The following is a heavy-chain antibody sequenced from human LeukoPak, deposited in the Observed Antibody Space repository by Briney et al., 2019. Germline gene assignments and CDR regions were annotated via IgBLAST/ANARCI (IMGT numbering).Heavy chain of an antibody. CDR3: ARHLIRGLTDTWFDP. CDR1: GYSISSGYY. CDR2: IYHSGST. V-gene: IGHV4-38-2*02. Sequence: SETLSLTCTVSGYSISSGYYWGWIRQPPGKGLEWIGSIYHSGSTYYNPSLESRASISVDTSKNQFSLKLSSVTAADTAFYYCARHLIRGLTDTWFDPRGQRTLVTVSS. D-gene: IGHD3-10*01. J-gene: IGHJ5*02.